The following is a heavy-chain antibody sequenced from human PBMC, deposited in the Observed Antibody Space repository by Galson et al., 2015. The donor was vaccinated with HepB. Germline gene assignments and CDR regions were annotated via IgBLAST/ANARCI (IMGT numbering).Heavy chain of an antibody. D-gene: IGHD3-22*01. V-gene: IGHV3-30*18. Sequence: SLIISCAASGVSFKKNGFHWVRQAPGKGLEWVALISHDGSKKFYTESVKGRLTVSRDDPKIMGFLQMDSLGAEDTATYYCAKVGVAFNTNYYDFDFWGRGTLVTVSS. J-gene: IGHJ4*02. CDR1: GVSFKKNG. CDR2: ISHDGSKK. CDR3: AKVGVAFNTNYYDFDF.